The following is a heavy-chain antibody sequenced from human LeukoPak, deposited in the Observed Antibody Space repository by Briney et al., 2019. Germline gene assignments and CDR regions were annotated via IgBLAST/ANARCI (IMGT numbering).Heavy chain of an antibody. CDR3: ARHAKDPKERGSGSRWYNPPVYYYIDV. J-gene: IGHJ6*03. CDR1: GYSFSSYW. CDR2: IHPGDSDT. V-gene: IGHV5-51*01. D-gene: IGHD6-13*01. Sequence: GESLKISCKVSGYSFSSYWISWVRQMPGKGLEWIGIIHPGDSDTRYTPSFQGQVIISVDKSISTAYLQWGSLQASDTAMYYCARHAKDPKERGSGSRWYNPPVYYYIDVWGKGTMVTVSS.